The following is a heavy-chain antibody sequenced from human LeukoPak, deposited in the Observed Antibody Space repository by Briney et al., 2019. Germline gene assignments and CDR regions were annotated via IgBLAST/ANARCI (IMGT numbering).Heavy chain of an antibody. CDR2: ISGSGGST. Sequence: GGSLRLSCAASGFTFSSYAMSWVRQAPGKGLEWVSAISGSGGSTYYADSVRGRFTISRDNSKNTLYLQMNSLSAEDTAVYYCARARGPDFDYWGQGTLVTVSS. D-gene: IGHD3-10*01. CDR1: GFTFSSYA. V-gene: IGHV3-23*01. CDR3: ARARGPDFDY. J-gene: IGHJ4*02.